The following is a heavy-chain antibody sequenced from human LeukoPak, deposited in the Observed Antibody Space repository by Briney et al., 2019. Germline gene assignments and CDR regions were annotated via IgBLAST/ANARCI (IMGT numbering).Heavy chain of an antibody. Sequence: GGSLRLSCAASGFTFSSYSMNWVRQAPGKGLEWVSYISSSSSTIYYADSVKGRFTISRDNAKNSLYLQMNSLRAEDTAVYYCASADHDFWSGYYYFDYWGQGTLVTVSS. J-gene: IGHJ4*02. V-gene: IGHV3-48*01. CDR2: ISSSSSTI. D-gene: IGHD3-3*01. CDR1: GFTFSSYS. CDR3: ASADHDFWSGYYYFDY.